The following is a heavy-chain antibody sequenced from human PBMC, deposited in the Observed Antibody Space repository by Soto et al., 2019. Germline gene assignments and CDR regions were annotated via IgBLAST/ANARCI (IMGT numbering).Heavy chain of an antibody. CDR2: ISAYNGNT. CDR1: GYTFTSYG. V-gene: IGHV1-18*01. CDR3: ARAEEYCSSTSCSTGYYYYYGMDV. J-gene: IGHJ6*02. D-gene: IGHD2-2*01. Sequence: GASVKVSCKASGYTFTSYGISWLRQAPGQGLEWMGWISAYNGNTNYAQKLQGRVTMTTDTSTSTAYMELRSLRSDDTAVYYCARAEEYCSSTSCSTGYYYYYGMDVWGQGTTVTVSS.